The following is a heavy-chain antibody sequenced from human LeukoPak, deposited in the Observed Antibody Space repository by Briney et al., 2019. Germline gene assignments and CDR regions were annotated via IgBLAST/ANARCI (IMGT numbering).Heavy chain of an antibody. CDR3: ARGTSITMVRGVIIKPYYFDY. Sequence: ASVKVSCQASGYTFTTYGISWVRQAPGQGLEWMGWISAYNGNTNYAQKLQGRVTMTTDTSTSTAYMELRSLRSDDTAVYYCARGTSITMVRGVIIKPYYFDYWGQGTLVTVSS. V-gene: IGHV1-18*01. CDR1: GYTFTTYG. CDR2: ISAYNGNT. D-gene: IGHD3-10*01. J-gene: IGHJ4*02.